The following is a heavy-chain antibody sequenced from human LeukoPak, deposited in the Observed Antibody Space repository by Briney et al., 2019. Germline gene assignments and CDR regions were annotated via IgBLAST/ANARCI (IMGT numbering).Heavy chain of an antibody. J-gene: IGHJ4*01. CDR3: AGKDGTSASFDY. CDR1: GAYINSGAQH. CDR2: VYRTGDT. Sequence: SETLSLTCTVSGAYINSGAQHWGWLREHPEKGLEGMDYVYRTGDTSYSPSFQSRIVMSVGTSKNQFPLRLSPVPAADTAAYFCAGKDGTSASFDYWGQGILVTVST. V-gene: IGHV4-31*03. D-gene: IGHD5-24*01.